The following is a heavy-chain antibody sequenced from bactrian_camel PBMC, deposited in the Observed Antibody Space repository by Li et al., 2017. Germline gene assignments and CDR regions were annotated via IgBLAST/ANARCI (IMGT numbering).Heavy chain of an antibody. J-gene: IGHJ4*01. V-gene: IGHV3S40*01. CDR3: NTLWPRFGEGSGGSPCRHPHIY. CDR2: INSGGGGT. D-gene: IGHD2*01. Sequence: VQLVESGGGLVQPGGSPILSCAVSGFTFSHYSMTWLRQAPGKGLERVSTINSGGGGTLYADSVKGRFTISRDNAKNTVYLQINNLKTEDTAIYYCNTLWPRFGEGSGGSPCRHPHIYWGQGTQVTVS. CDR1: GFTFSHYS.